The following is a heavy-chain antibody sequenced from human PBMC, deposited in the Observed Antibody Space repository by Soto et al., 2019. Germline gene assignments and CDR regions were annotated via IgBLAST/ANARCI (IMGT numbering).Heavy chain of an antibody. J-gene: IGHJ6*01. CDR2: ISGSDGTT. CDR3: AKVIGGSESYWGGSHYYYALDV. D-gene: IGHD3-10*01. V-gene: IGHV3-23*01. Sequence: EVQLLESGGGLIQPGGSLRLSCAASGFIFSDYAMYWVRQAPGKGLEWVSVISGSDGTTYYADSVRGRFTISRDNSRNTVYLQMISLRAEDTAVYHCAKVIGGSESYWGGSHYYYALDVW. CDR1: GFIFSDYA.